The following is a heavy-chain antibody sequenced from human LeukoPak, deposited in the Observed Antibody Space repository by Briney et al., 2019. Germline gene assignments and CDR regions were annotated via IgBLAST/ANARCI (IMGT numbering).Heavy chain of an antibody. Sequence: GGSVKVSCKASGYTFTGYYMHWVRQAPGQGLEWMGWINPNSGGTNYAQKFQGRVTMTRDTSISTAYMELSRLRSDDTAVYYCASSSSWLEWVFDYWGQGTLVTVSS. CDR1: GYTFTGYY. V-gene: IGHV1-2*02. D-gene: IGHD6-13*01. CDR3: ASSSSWLEWVFDY. J-gene: IGHJ4*02. CDR2: INPNSGGT.